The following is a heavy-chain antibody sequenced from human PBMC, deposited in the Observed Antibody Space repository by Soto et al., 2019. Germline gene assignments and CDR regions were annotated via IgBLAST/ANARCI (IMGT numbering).Heavy chain of an antibody. CDR2: VYYRGIS. Sequence: SETLSLTCTVSGGSVTKSIYYWVWIRQSPGKGLEWIGSVYYRGISYSKSSVKSRVTISVDTSKNRFSLSLNSVTASDTAVYFCVSQRTTVPTQAYFDYWGPGALVTVSS. V-gene: IGHV4-39*01. D-gene: IGHD4-17*01. CDR3: VSQRTTVPTQAYFDY. CDR1: GGSVTKSIYY. J-gene: IGHJ4*02.